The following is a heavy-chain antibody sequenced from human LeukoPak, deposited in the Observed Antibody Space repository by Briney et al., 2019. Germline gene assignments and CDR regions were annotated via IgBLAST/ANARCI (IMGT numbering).Heavy chain of an antibody. CDR2: IYYSGST. CDR3: ARAPTKAPLYYFDY. D-gene: IGHD2/OR15-2a*01. J-gene: IGHJ4*02. V-gene: IGHV4-31*03. CDR1: GGSISSGGYY. Sequence: SETLSLTCTVSGGSISSGGYYWSWIRQHPGKGLEWIRYIYYSGSTYYNPSLKSRVTISVDTSKNQFPLKLSSVTAADTAVYYCARAPTKAPLYYFDYWGQGTLVTVSS.